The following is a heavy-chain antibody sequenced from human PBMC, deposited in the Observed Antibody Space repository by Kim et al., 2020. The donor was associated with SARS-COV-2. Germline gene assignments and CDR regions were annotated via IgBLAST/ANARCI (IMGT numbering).Heavy chain of an antibody. CDR3: ARQATVQWLPTGHDAFDI. CDR2: IYYSGST. J-gene: IGHJ3*02. D-gene: IGHD6-19*01. CDR1: GGSISSYY. V-gene: IGHV4-59*01. Sequence: SETLSLTCTVSGGSISSYYWSWIRQPPGKGLEWIGYIYYSGSTNYNPSLKSRVTISVDTSKNQFSLKLSSVTAADTAVYYCARQATVQWLPTGHDAFDIWGQGTMVTVSS.